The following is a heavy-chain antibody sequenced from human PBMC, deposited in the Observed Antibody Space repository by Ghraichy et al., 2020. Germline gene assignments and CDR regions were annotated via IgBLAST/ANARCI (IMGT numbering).Heavy chain of an antibody. Sequence: GESLNISCKGSGYRFTTYWIGWVRQMPGKGLEWMGTIYPGDSDTRYSPSFQGQVTISADKSISTAYLQWSSLKASDTAMYYCARQTASGWSSEHYLDYWGQGTLVTISA. CDR3: ARQTASGWSSEHYLDY. V-gene: IGHV5-51*01. CDR1: GYRFTTYW. CDR2: IYPGDSDT. D-gene: IGHD6-19*01. J-gene: IGHJ4*02.